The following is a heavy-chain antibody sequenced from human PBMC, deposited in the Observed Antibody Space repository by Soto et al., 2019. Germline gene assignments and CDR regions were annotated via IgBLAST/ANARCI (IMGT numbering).Heavy chain of an antibody. D-gene: IGHD1-7*01. CDR2: IYWDDDK. V-gene: IGHV2-5*02. CDR3: AHRPATPLTWNYDS. Sequence: QITLKESGPTLVKPTQTLTLTCTFSGFSLSSSGVGVGWIRQPPGKALESLALIYWDDDKRYSPFLKSRLTITKDTSKNRVVLTMTNMDPADTATYFCAHRPATPLTWNYDSWGQGILVTVSS. CDR1: GFSLSSSGVG. J-gene: IGHJ5*01.